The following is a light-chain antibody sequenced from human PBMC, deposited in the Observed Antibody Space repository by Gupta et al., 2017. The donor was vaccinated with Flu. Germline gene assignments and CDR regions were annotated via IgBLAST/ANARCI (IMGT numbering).Light chain of an antibody. J-gene: IGKJ1*01. Sequence: DIQMTQSPSTLSASVGDRVTITCRASQSIDDWLAWYQQKPGKAPKLLIYKASILENGVPSRFSGSGSGTRFTLTINSLQADDFATYFSQQYSSYRTFGQGTKVEIK. CDR3: QQYSSYRT. CDR1: QSIDDW. CDR2: KAS. V-gene: IGKV1-5*03.